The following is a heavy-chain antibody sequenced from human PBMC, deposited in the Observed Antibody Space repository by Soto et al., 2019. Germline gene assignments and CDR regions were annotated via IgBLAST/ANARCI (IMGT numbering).Heavy chain of an antibody. D-gene: IGHD3-10*01. V-gene: IGHV3-11*03. Sequence: VQLLESGGGLIQPGGSLRLSCAASGFSFGDSYMSWIRQSAGKGLEWLSYISGGSSYTKYAESVKGRFTISRDNARRSLFLQVNGLRADDTAIYYCAKTRVADSGYYFDHWGQGTMVTVSS. CDR2: ISGGSSYT. CDR3: AKTRVADSGYYFDH. CDR1: GFSFGDSY. J-gene: IGHJ4*02.